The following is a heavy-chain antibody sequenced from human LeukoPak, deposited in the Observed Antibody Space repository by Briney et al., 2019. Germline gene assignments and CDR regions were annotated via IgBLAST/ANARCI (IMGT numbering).Heavy chain of an antibody. V-gene: IGHV1-2*02. CDR1: GYTFIGYY. D-gene: IGHD6-19*01. CDR2: INPNTGST. CDR3: AREAGNDAFDI. J-gene: IGHJ3*02. Sequence: ASVKVSCKASGYTFIGYYIHWVRQAPGQGLEWMGWINPNTGSTKYTQKFQGRVTMTRDTSISTAYMELSRRSFDDTAVYYCAREAGNDAFDIWGQGTMVTVSS.